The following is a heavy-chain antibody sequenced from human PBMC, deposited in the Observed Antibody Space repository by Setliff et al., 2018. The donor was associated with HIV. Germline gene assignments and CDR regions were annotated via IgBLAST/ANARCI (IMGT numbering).Heavy chain of an antibody. D-gene: IGHD2-15*01. CDR2: ISHSGETT. CDR3: AREGGGYDFTLYYYYYGLDV. V-gene: IGHV3-23*01. J-gene: IGHJ6*02. CDR1: GFTFSTFA. Sequence: LRLSCAASGFTFSTFAMSWVRQAPGKGLEWVSTISHSGETTYFADSVKGRFSISRDNSKNTLYLQMSSLRVDDTAIYYCAREGGGYDFTLYYYYYGLDVWGQGTTVTVSS.